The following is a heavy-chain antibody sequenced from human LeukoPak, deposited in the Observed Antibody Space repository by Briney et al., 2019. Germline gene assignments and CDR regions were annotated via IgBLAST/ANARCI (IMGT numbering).Heavy chain of an antibody. V-gene: IGHV3-48*03. CDR3: AGELGYCRGGDY. Sequence: GGSLRLSCAASGFTFSSYEMNWVRQAPGKGVEWVSYINDIGTTIYYADSVEGGFTISRDNAKNSLYLQMNSLRAEDTAVYYCAGELGYCRGGDYWGQGTLVTVSS. CDR2: INDIGTTI. J-gene: IGHJ4*02. CDR1: GFTFSSYE. D-gene: IGHD2-15*01.